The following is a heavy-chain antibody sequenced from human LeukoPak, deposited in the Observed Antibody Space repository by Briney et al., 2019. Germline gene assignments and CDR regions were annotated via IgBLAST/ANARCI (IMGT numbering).Heavy chain of an antibody. Sequence: PSETLSLTCAVYSGSFSGYYWSWIRQPPGKGLEWIGEINHSGSTNYNPSLKSRVTISVDTSKNQFSLKLSSVTAADTAVYYCARGAPAAGNAYNWFDPWGQGTLVTVSS. CDR1: SGSFSGYY. J-gene: IGHJ5*02. CDR2: INHSGST. V-gene: IGHV4-34*01. CDR3: ARGAPAAGNAYNWFDP. D-gene: IGHD6-13*01.